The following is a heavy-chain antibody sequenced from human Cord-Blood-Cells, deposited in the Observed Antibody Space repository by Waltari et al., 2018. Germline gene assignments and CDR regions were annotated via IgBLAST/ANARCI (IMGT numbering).Heavy chain of an antibody. D-gene: IGHD6-6*01. CDR2: IDWDDDK. CDR1: GFSPSTSGMC. J-gene: IGHJ6*02. CDR3: ARIVRYSSSYYYYGMDV. V-gene: IGHV2-70*01. Sequence: QVTLRESGPALVKPTQTLTLTCTFSGFSPSTSGMCVSWIRQPPGKALEWLALIDWDDDKYYSTSLKTRLTISKDTSKNQVVLTMTNMDPVDTATYYCARIVRYSSSYYYYGMDVWGQGTTVTVSS.